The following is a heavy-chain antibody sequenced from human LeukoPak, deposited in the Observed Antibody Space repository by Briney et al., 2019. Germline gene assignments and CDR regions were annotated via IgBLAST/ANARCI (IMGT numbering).Heavy chain of an antibody. J-gene: IGHJ4*02. D-gene: IGHD3-22*01. CDR2: ISAYNGNT. CDR3: AREGRPLNYYDSSGYHFDY. Sequence: GESLKISCKGSGYSFTSYGISWVRQAPGQGLEWMGWISAYNGNTNYAQKLQGRVTMTTDTSTSTAYMELRSLRSDDTAVYYCAREGRPLNYYDSSGYHFDYWGQGTLVTVSS. V-gene: IGHV1-18*01. CDR1: GYSFTSYG.